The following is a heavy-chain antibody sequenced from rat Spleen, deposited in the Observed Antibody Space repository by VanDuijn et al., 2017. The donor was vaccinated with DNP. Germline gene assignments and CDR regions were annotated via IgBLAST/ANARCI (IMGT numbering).Heavy chain of an antibody. CDR3: ARHRTISPYYYDMDA. CDR1: GFTLNKYW. D-gene: IGHD1-5*01. J-gene: IGHJ4*01. Sequence: EVQLVESGGGQVQPGGSLTLSCAASGFTLNKYWMTWVRQAPGKGLEWIASITNTGGSTYYPDSVKGRFTISRDNAKSTLYLQVNSLRSEDTATYYCARHRTISPYYYDMDAWGQGASVTVSS. V-gene: IGHV5-31*01. CDR2: ITNTGGST.